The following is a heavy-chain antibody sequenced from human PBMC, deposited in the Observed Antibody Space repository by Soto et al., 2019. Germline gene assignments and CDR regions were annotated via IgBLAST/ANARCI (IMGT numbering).Heavy chain of an antibody. V-gene: IGHV4-34*01. D-gene: IGHD2-8*02. CDR3: ARDKITGLFDY. CDR1: GASFSGYY. J-gene: IGHJ4*02. CDR2: INHSGST. Sequence: SETLSLTCAVDGASFSGYYWTWICQPSGTGLEWIGEINHSGSTNYNPSLQSRVTISVDTSKNQFSLKLTSVTAAGTAVYYCARDKITGLFDYWGQGTLVT.